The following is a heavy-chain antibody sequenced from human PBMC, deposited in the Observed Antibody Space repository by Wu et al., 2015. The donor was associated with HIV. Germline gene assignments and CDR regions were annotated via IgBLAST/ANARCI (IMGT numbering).Heavy chain of an antibody. CDR3: ARDPTVAGTLFDY. D-gene: IGHD6-19*01. Sequence: VQSGAEMKKPGASVKVSCKASGYTFSNYFVHWVRQAPGQGPEWMGWISAHNGDTNYAQKFQGRVTMTTDTSMTTAYMDLKSLRSDDTAIYYCARDPTVAGTLFDYWGRGNAGHRLL. CDR1: GYTFSNYF. V-gene: IGHV1-18*04. CDR2: ISAHNGDT. J-gene: IGHJ4*02.